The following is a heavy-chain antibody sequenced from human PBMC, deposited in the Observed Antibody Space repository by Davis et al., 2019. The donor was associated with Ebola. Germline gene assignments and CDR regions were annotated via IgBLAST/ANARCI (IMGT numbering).Heavy chain of an antibody. CDR3: ARAYWYDSGGVNY. V-gene: IGHV1-2*06. Sequence: ASVKVSCKASGYTFTGYFIHWVRQAPGQGLEWMVRINPNTGGTSSPQRFQGRVTLTRDTSISTVYMELGRLQSDDTAIYYCARAYWYDSGGVNYWGQGTLVTVSS. CDR2: INPNTGGT. D-gene: IGHD6-19*01. J-gene: IGHJ4*02. CDR1: GYTFTGYF.